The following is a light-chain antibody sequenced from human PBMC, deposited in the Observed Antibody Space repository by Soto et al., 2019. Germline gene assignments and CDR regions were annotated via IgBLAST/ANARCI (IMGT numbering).Light chain of an antibody. V-gene: IGKV1-39*01. CDR1: QSIRGS. CDR3: QQSYRTPT. Sequence: DIQITQSPSSLSASVRDRVTITCRASQSIRGSLNWDQQKPGKAPKLLIYGASTLQSGVPSRLSGSGSGTDYTLTISSLQPEDFPTYYCQQSYRTPTFGQGTRLEIK. J-gene: IGKJ5*01. CDR2: GAS.